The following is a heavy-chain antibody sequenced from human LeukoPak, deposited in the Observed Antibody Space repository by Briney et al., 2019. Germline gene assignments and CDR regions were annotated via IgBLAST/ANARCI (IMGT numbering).Heavy chain of an antibody. D-gene: IGHD5-24*01. CDR3: ARVWGDGYTAYYFDY. CDR1: GGSISSSSYY. V-gene: IGHV4-39*07. CDR2: IYYSGST. Sequence: SETLSLTCTVSGGSISSSSYYWGWIRQPPGKGLEWIGSIYYSGSTYYNPSLKSRVTISVDTSKNQFSLKLSSVTAADTAVYYCARVWGDGYTAYYFDYWGQGTLVTVSS. J-gene: IGHJ4*02.